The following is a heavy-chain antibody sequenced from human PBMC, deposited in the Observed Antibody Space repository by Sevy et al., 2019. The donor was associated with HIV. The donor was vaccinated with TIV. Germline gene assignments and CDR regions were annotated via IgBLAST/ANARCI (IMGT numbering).Heavy chain of an antibody. Sequence: GSVKVSCKISGYRLSELSMHWVRQAPGKGHEWMGRFDPEDGEIIYAQKFQGRVTVTEDTSTDTAYMELSRLRSEDTAVYYCATGREYYDENSGYFDYWGPGTLVTVSS. CDR2: FDPEDGEI. J-gene: IGHJ4*02. V-gene: IGHV1-24*01. CDR1: GYRLSELS. CDR3: ATGREYYDENSGYFDY. D-gene: IGHD3-22*01.